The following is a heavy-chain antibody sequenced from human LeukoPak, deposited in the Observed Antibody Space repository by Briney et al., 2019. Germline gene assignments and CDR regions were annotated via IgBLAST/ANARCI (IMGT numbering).Heavy chain of an antibody. CDR2: IYYSGST. Sequence: SETLSLTCAVSGGSISSNSYYWGWLRQPPGKGLKWIGNIYYSGSTYYNPFLKSRVTISVDTSKNQFSLKLSSVTAADTAVYYCARTRYYYNSRSYGAPYYFDYWGQGTLVTVSS. CDR3: ARTRYYYNSRSYGAPYYFDY. CDR1: GGSISSNSYY. D-gene: IGHD3-10*01. J-gene: IGHJ4*02. V-gene: IGHV4-39*01.